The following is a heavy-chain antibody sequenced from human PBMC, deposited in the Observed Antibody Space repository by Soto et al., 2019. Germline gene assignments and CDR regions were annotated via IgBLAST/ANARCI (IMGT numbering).Heavy chain of an antibody. Sequence: GGSLRLSCAASGFTFSNAWINWVRQAPGKGLEWVGRIKSKTDGGTTDYAAPVKGRFTISRDDSKNTLYLQMNSLKTEDTAVYYCTTGSIVVVPAAIFDPAFDIWGQGTMVPVSS. J-gene: IGHJ3*02. CDR1: GFTFSNAW. D-gene: IGHD2-2*01. CDR3: TTGSIVVVPAAIFDPAFDI. V-gene: IGHV3-15*07. CDR2: IKSKTDGGTT.